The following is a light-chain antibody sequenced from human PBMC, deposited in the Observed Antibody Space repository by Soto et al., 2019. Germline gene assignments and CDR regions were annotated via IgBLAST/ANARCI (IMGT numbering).Light chain of an antibody. CDR3: QPCYSTPIT. CDR2: DTS. Sequence: DIQMTQSPSTLSASPGDRVTLTCRASQGIGNNLDWYQHKPGKAPRLLIYDTSSLQSGVPARFSGSRSGTEFTLTISSLQPEDFATYYCQPCYSTPITYGGGTRLDIK. V-gene: IGKV1-39*01. J-gene: IGKJ5*01. CDR1: QGIGNN.